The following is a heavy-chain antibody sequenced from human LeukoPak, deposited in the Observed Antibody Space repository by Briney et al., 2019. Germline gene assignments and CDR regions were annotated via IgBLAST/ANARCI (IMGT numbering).Heavy chain of an antibody. CDR3: CRWVGCFNY. CDR2: ISAHSGET. J-gene: IGHJ4*02. Sequence: ASVKVSCKASGYTFTNYYISWVRQAPGQGLEWMGWISAHSGETNYAQNLQGRVTTTTDTSTSTAYMEVRSLRSDDTAVYYCCRWVGCFNYWGQGTLVTVSS. CDR1: GYTFTNYY. V-gene: IGHV1-18*01. D-gene: IGHD1-26*01.